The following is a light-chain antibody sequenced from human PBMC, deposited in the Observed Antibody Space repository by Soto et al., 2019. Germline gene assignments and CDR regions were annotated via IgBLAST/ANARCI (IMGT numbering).Light chain of an antibody. CDR2: AAS. CDR3: QQSYSTPRT. CDR1: QSISSY. J-gene: IGKJ2*02. V-gene: IGKV1-39*01. Sequence: DIQMTQSPSSLSASVGDRVTITCRASQSISSYLNWYQQKPGKAPKLLIYAASSLQSGVPSRFSGSGSGTDFTLNISSLQPEDFATYYCQQSYSTPRTFGQGTKLEIQ.